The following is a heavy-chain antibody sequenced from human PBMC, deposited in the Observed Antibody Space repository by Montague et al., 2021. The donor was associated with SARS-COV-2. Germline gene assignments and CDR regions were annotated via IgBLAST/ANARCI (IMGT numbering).Heavy chain of an antibody. Sequence: SLRLSCAASGFTFSSYGMHWVRQAPGKGREWVAVIWYDGSNKYYADSVKGRFTISRDNSKNTLYLQMNSLRAEDTAVYYCAREGKVGATTGLDYWGQGTLVTVSS. CDR2: IWYDGSNK. J-gene: IGHJ4*02. CDR3: AREGKVGATTGLDY. CDR1: GFTFSSYG. V-gene: IGHV3-33*01. D-gene: IGHD1-26*01.